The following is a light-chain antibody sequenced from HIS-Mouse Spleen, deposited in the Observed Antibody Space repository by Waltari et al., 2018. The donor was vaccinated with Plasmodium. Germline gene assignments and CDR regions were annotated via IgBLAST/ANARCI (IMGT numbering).Light chain of an antibody. CDR1: SSDVGGYNY. V-gene: IGLV2-11*01. J-gene: IGLJ2*01. CDR3: CSYAGSYTWV. Sequence: QSALTQPRSVSGSPGQSVTISCTGTSSDVGGYNYVSWYQQHPGKAPKLMIYDVSKRPSGGPGLLSGSKSGNSASLTISGLQAEDEADYYCCSYAGSYTWVFGGGTKLTVL. CDR2: DVS.